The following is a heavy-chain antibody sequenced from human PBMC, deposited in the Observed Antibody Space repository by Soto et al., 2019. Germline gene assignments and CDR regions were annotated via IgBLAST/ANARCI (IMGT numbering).Heavy chain of an antibody. Sequence: QVQLVQSGAEVKKPGASVKISCKTSGYTFMTYALHWVRQAPGQRPEWMGWMNPGNGNTEYSQKLQGRVTITRDTSERTVFMEVANMTSEDTAVYYCARVRMLWYGELSHWGQGTQVIVSA. CDR2: MNPGNGNT. V-gene: IGHV1-3*01. CDR3: ARVRMLWYGELSH. J-gene: IGHJ4*02. CDR1: GYTFMTYA. D-gene: IGHD3-10*01.